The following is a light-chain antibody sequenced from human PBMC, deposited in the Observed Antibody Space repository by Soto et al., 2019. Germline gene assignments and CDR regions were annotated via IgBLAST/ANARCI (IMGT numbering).Light chain of an antibody. CDR3: QQYNNCPPT. CDR2: GAS. Sequence: EIVMTQSPATLSVSPGERATLSCRASQSGSGNLAWYQQKPGQAPRLLIYGASTRATGIPARFSGSGSGTEFTLIISSLQSEDFAVYYCQQYNNCPPTFGQGTKVEIK. J-gene: IGKJ1*01. V-gene: IGKV3D-15*01. CDR1: QSGSGN.